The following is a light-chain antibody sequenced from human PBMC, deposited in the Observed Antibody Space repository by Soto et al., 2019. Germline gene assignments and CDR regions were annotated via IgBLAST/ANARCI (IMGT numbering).Light chain of an antibody. J-gene: IGLJ2*01. Sequence: QSALTQPRSVSGSPGQSVTISCTGTSSDVGGYNYVSWYQQHPGKAPKLMIYDVSKRPSGVPDRFSGSKSVNTASLTISGLQAEDEADYYCCSYAGSYTSHVVFGGGTKVTVL. CDR1: SSDVGGYNY. CDR2: DVS. V-gene: IGLV2-11*01. CDR3: CSYAGSYTSHVV.